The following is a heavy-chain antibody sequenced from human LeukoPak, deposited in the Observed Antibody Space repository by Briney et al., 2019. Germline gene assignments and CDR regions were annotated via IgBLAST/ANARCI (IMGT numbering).Heavy chain of an antibody. J-gene: IGHJ4*02. CDR3: ARGERHGSGSYFVLFGYYFDY. CDR1: GYTFTSYD. V-gene: IGHV1-8*01. D-gene: IGHD3-10*01. Sequence: ASVKVSCKASGYTFTSYDINWVRQATGQGLEWMGWMNPNSGNTGYAQKFQGRVTMTRNTSISTAYMELSSLRSEDTAVYYCARGERHGSGSYFVLFGYYFDYWGQGTLVTVSS. CDR2: MNPNSGNT.